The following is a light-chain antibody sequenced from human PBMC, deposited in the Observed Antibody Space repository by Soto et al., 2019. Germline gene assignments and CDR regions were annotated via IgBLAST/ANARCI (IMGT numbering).Light chain of an antibody. CDR2: TNN. CDR3: AAWDDRLNGPSYV. J-gene: IGLJ1*01. V-gene: IGLV1-44*01. Sequence: QSVLTQPPSVSGTPGQTVTISCSGSTSNIGSNPVNWYQQLPGTAPRLLISTNNQRPSGVPDRFSGSRSGTSASLAISGLQSEDEADYYCAAWDDRLNGPSYVFGTGTRPPS. CDR1: TSNIGSNP.